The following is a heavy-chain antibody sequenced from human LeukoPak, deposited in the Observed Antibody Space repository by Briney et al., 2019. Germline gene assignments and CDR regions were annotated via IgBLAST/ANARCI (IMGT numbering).Heavy chain of an antibody. V-gene: IGHV6-1*01. CDR2: TYYRSERDN. J-gene: IGHJ4*02. D-gene: IGHD3-10*01. CDR1: VHRVSSNSAT. Sequence: SQTLSLTCAISVHRVSSNSATWNSIRQSPSRGLEWLGRTYYRSERDNDYAVSVKSRITINPDTFTNQFSLHLKSVTPEDTAVYYCARNYYGSGSYYSQLDYWGQGSLVTVSS. CDR3: ARNYYGSGSYYSQLDY.